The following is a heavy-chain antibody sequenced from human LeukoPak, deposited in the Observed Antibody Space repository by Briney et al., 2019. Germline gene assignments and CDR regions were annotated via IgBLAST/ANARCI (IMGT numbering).Heavy chain of an antibody. J-gene: IGHJ4*02. CDR2: IISDGSDT. CDR3: AKDRSYDYGDF. D-gene: IGHD2-8*01. CDR1: GFSFSRYW. V-gene: IGHV3-74*01. Sequence: GGSLRLSCAASGFSFSRYWMHWVRQAPGKGLEWVSHIISDGSDTNYADPVKGRFTISRDNAKNSLYLQMNSLRAEDTAVYYCAKDRSYDYGDFWGQGTLVTVSS.